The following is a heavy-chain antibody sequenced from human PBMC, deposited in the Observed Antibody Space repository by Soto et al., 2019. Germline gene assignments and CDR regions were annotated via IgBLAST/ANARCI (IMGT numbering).Heavy chain of an antibody. J-gene: IGHJ4*02. CDR1: GYSFTNYW. CDR3: ARVCCLSTGCQHRYDY. Sequence: PGESLKISCKGSGYSFTNYWIGWVRQMPGKDLECIGIIYPEDSETRYSPSFQGLVTISVDKSISTAYLQWNSLKASDTAMYYCARVCCLSTGCQHRYDYWGQGTLVTVSS. CDR2: IYPEDSET. D-gene: IGHD2-2*01. V-gene: IGHV5-51*01.